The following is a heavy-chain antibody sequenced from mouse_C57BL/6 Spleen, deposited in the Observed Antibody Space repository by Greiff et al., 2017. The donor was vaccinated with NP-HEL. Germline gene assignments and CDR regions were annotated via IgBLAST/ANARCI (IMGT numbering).Heavy chain of an antibody. J-gene: IGHJ2*01. CDR3: ARRGTVVASRYYFDY. Sequence: QVQLQQPGAELVKPGASVKMSCKASGYTFTSYWITWVKQRPGPGLEWIGDIYPGSGSTNYNEKFKSKATLTVDTSSSTAYMQLSSLTSEVSAVYYCARRGTVVASRYYFDYWGQGTPLTVSS. CDR1: GYTFTSYW. CDR2: IYPGSGST. V-gene: IGHV1-55*01. D-gene: IGHD1-1*01.